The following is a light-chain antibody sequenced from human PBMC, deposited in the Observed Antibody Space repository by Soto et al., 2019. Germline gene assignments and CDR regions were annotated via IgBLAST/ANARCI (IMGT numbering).Light chain of an antibody. CDR3: SSYPSNTVL. J-gene: IGLJ2*01. CDR2: DVS. V-gene: IGLV2-14*03. Sequence: QSVLTQPASVSGSPGQSITLSCSGTSNDIGVYNYVSWYQQHPGKAAKLIIYDVSNRASGVSNRFSGSKSGNTASLTISGLPAGDEADYYCSSYPSNTVLFGGGTKLTVL. CDR1: SNDIGVYNY.